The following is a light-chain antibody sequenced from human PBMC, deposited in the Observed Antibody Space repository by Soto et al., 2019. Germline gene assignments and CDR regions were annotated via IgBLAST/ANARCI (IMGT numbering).Light chain of an antibody. Sequence: QSVLTQPRSVSGSPGQSVTISCTGTSSDVGSYNYVSWHQQHPGKAPKVVIYDVTQRPSGVPDRFSASKSGITASLTISGLQAEDEAYYYCCSYAAGDSFKFGGGTKLTVL. CDR2: DVT. V-gene: IGLV2-11*01. CDR1: SSDVGSYNY. CDR3: CSYAAGDSFK. J-gene: IGLJ2*01.